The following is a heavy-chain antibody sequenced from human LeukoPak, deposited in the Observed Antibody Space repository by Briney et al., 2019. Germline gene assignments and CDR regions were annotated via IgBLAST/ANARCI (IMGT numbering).Heavy chain of an antibody. Sequence: PGGSLRLSCAASGFTVSSNYMSWVRQAPGKGLEWVSVIYSGGSTYYADSVKGRFTISRDNSKNTLYLQMNSLRAEDTAVYYCARLGGGANVRYPDPWGQGTLVTVSS. CDR3: ARLGGGANVRYPDP. CDR2: IYSGGST. D-gene: IGHD3-9*01. CDR1: GFTVSSNY. J-gene: IGHJ5*02. V-gene: IGHV3-53*01.